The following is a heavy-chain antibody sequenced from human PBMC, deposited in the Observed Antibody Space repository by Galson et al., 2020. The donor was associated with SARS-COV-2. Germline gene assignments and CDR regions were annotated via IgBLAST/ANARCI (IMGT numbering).Heavy chain of an antibody. D-gene: IGHD3-16*01. Sequence: GESLKISCAAAGFTFSNHDMSWVRQSPERGLEWVSSISFSPSNTYYADSVKGRFTISADNSRNTLYLQMNSLRAEDSAVYYCATFRGRIGFDNWGQGTMVTVSS. CDR1: GFTFSNHD. CDR3: ATFRGRIGFDN. V-gene: IGHV3-23*01. J-gene: IGHJ3*02. CDR2: ISFSPSNT.